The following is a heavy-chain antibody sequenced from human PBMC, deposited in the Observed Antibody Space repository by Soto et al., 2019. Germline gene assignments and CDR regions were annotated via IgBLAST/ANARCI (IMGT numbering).Heavy chain of an antibody. CDR2: ISAYNGNT. J-gene: IGHJ4*02. V-gene: IGHV1-18*01. CDR3: ARVYRITMVRGELSEY. CDR1: GYTFTSYG. Sequence: QVQLVQSGAEVKKPGASVKVSCKASGYTFTSYGISWVRQAPGQGLEWMGWISAYNGNTNYAQKLQGRVTMTTDTATSTAYMELRSLRSDDTAVYYCARVYRITMVRGELSEYWGQGTLVTVSS. D-gene: IGHD3-10*01.